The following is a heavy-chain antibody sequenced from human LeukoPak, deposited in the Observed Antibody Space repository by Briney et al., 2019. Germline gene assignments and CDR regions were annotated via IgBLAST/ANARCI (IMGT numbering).Heavy chain of an antibody. CDR2: VRNSGST. V-gene: IGHV4-59*01. CDR1: GGSISSYY. D-gene: IGHD2-21*01. J-gene: IGHJ5*02. Sequence: PSQTLSLTCTVSGGSISSYYWSWIRQSPGKGLEWIWYVRNSGSTNYNPSLTSRVTTSLDTSKEQFSLQLSSVTAADTAVYYCARWAAGGERRENWFDRWGEGTLVTVSS. CDR3: ARWAAGGERRENWFDR.